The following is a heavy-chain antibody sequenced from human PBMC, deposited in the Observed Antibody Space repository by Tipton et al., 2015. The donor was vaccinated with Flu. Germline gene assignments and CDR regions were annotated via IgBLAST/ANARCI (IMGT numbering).Heavy chain of an antibody. CDR1: GFTFSRYA. CDR2: VSGGGGTR. CDR3: ARGPLPDSNWYNGMDV. Sequence: SLRLSCAASGFTFSRYAMSWVRQAPGKGLEWVSGVSGGGGTRYLADSVKGRFTISGDNIKNTLYLQMNSLRAEDTAVYYCARGPLPDSNWYNGMDVWGQGTTVTVSS. J-gene: IGHJ6*02. D-gene: IGHD6-13*01. V-gene: IGHV3-23*01.